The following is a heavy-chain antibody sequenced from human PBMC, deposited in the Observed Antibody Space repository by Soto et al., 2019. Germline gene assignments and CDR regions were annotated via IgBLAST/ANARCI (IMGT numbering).Heavy chain of an antibody. Sequence: QLQLVESGGGVVQPGRSLRLSCAASGFTFSSYAMHWVRQAPGKGLAWVAVIAYDGSNKYYADSVKGRFTISRDNSKNTLYLQMNSLIPTDTAVYYCARAERYYYDSSGYGLAFDIWGQGTMVTVSS. J-gene: IGHJ3*02. D-gene: IGHD3-22*01. CDR3: ARAERYYYDSSGYGLAFDI. CDR2: IAYDGSNK. CDR1: GFTFSSYA. V-gene: IGHV3-30-3*01.